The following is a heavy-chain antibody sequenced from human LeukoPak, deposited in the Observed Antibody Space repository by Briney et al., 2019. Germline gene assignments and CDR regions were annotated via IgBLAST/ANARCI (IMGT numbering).Heavy chain of an antibody. CDR2: IIPIFGTA. J-gene: IGHJ4*02. CDR3: ATNGLERRFFSY. CDR1: GGTFSSYA. D-gene: IGHD1-1*01. Sequence: ASVKVSCKASGGTFSSYAISWVRQAPGQGLEWMGGIIPIFGTANYAQKFQGRVTITADKSTSTAYMELSSLRSEDTAVYYCATNGLERRFFSYWGRGTLVTVSS. V-gene: IGHV1-69*06.